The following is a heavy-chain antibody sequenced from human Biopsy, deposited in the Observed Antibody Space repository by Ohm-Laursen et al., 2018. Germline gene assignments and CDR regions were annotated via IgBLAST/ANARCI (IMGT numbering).Heavy chain of an antibody. D-gene: IGHD4-23*01. CDR2: ISYTGYT. Sequence: PSQTLSLTCIVSGGSFTGHYWSWIRQPPGKGLEWIGHISYTGYTSYNASLKSRVTISVDTSRNHFSLRLSSLTAAETAVYYCARGSNDFGGLYFPRWGQGTLLTVSS. V-gene: IGHV4-59*11. J-gene: IGHJ4*02. CDR3: ARGSNDFGGLYFPR. CDR1: GGSFTGHY.